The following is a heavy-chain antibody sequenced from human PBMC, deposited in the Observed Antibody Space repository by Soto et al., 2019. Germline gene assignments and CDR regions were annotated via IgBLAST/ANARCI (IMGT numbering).Heavy chain of an antibody. CDR2: ILSDYNT. V-gene: IGHV3-23*03. Sequence: EVQLLESGGGLAQPGGSLTLSCAASGFTFRDYTMTWVRQAPGQVLECISVILSDYNTFYAGSVRGRLTISRDNSKNTIYLEMNSLRAEDTAVYYCARRTNGYFGYWGQGALVTVS. J-gene: IGHJ4*02. D-gene: IGHD2-8*01. CDR1: GFTFRDYT. CDR3: ARRTNGYFGY.